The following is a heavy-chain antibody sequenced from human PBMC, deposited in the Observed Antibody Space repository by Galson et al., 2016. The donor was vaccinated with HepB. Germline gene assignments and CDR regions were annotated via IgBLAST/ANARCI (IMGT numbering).Heavy chain of an antibody. CDR1: GFTFSSYA. CDR2: ISYDGSNK. Sequence: SLRLSCAASGFTFSSYAMYWVRQAPGKGLEWVAVISYDGSNKYYADSVKGRFTISRDNSKNTLYLQMNSLRAEDTAVYYCARVSRAYWKDDDAIDYWGQGSLVTDSS. CDR3: ARVSRAYWKDDDAIDY. J-gene: IGHJ4*02. D-gene: IGHD1-1*01. V-gene: IGHV3-30*04.